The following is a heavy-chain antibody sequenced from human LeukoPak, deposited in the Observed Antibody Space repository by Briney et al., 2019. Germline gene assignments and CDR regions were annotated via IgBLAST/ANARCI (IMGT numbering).Heavy chain of an antibody. Sequence: GGSLRLSCAASGFTFSSYAMHWVRQAPGKGLVWVSRINSDGSSTSYADSVKGRFTISRDNAKNTLYLQMNSLRAEDTAVYYCARGRYSSSWPHPFVYWGEGTLVTVSS. CDR3: ARGRYSSSWPHPFVY. D-gene: IGHD6-13*01. V-gene: IGHV3-74*01. CDR2: INSDGSST. CDR1: GFTFSSYA. J-gene: IGHJ4*02.